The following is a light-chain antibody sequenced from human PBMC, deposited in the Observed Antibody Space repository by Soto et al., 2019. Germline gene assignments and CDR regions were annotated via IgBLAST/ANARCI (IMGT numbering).Light chain of an antibody. CDR3: AAWDDSLNGYV. CDR1: SSSIGSYS. J-gene: IGLJ1*01. V-gene: IGLV1-44*01. Sequence: QSVLTQPPSASGTPGQRVTISCSRSSSSIGSYSVNWYQQLPGTAPKLLIYSNDQRPSGVPDRFSGSKSGPSASLAIGGLQSEDEADYYCAAWDDSLNGYVFGTGTKVTVL. CDR2: SND.